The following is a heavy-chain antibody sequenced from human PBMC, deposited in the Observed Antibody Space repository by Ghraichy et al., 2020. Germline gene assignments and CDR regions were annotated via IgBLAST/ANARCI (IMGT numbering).Heavy chain of an antibody. D-gene: IGHD3-22*01. CDR1: GFTFSSYW. CDR3: ARVTTMRHGMDV. Sequence: GGSLRLSCAASGFTFSSYWMHWVRQAPGKGLVWVSRTNSDGSSTTFADFVKGRFTISRDNVKNTLYLQMNSLRAEDTAVYYCARVTTMRHGMDVWGQGTTVTVSS. J-gene: IGHJ6*02. V-gene: IGHV3-74*01. CDR2: TNSDGSST.